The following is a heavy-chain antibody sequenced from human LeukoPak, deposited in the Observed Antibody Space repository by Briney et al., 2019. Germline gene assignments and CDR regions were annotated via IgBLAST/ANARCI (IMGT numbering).Heavy chain of an antibody. D-gene: IGHD6-6*01. CDR2: IWFDGSNK. CDR1: GFTFSTYG. CDR3: AREQYSSYFDY. V-gene: IGHV3-33*01. Sequence: PGRSLRLSCAASGFTFSTYGMHWVRQAPGKGLEWVAVIWFDGSNKYNADSVKGRFTISRDNSKNTLYLQMNSLRAEDTAVYYCAREQYSSYFDYWGQGTLVTVSS. J-gene: IGHJ4*02.